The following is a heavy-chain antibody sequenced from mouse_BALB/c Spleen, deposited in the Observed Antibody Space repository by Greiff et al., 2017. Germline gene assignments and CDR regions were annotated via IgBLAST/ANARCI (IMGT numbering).Heavy chain of an antibody. CDR3: TRDGGYGRTNAY. CDR1: GFTFSSYT. J-gene: IGHJ3*01. V-gene: IGHV5-6-4*01. CDR2: ISSGGSYT. D-gene: IGHD1-1*01. Sequence: EVKLQESGGGLVKPGGSLKLSCAASGFTFSSYTMSWVRQTPEKRLEWVATISSGGSYTYYPDSVKGRFTISRDNAKNTLYLQMSSLKSEDTAMYYCTRDGGYGRTNAYWGQGTLVTVSA.